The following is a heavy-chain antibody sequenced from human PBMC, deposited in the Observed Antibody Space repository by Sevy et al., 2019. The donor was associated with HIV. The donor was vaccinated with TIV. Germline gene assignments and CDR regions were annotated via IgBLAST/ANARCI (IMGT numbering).Heavy chain of an antibody. V-gene: IGHV5-51*01. CDR3: ATRRGDSDYYGSGSYYSP. CDR1: GYSFTSYW. CDR2: IYPGDSDT. D-gene: IGHD3-10*01. J-gene: IGHJ5*02. Sequence: GEPLKISCKGSGYSFTSYWIGWVRQMPGKGLEWMGIIYPGDSDTRYSPSFQGQVTISADKSISTAYLQWSGLKASDTAMYYCATRRGDSDYYGSGSYYSPWGQGTLVTVSS.